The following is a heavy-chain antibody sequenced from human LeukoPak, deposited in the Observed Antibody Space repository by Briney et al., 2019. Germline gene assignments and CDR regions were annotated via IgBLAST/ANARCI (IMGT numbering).Heavy chain of an antibody. V-gene: IGHV1-24*01. CDR1: GYTLTQLS. CDR3: AREPRVYDILTGYYYYGMDV. Sequence: GASVKVSCKVSGYTLTQLSMHWVRQAPGKGLEWMGGFDPEDGETIYAQKFQGRVTMTEDTSTDTAYMELSSLRSEDTAVYYCAREPRVYDILTGYYYYGMDVWGQGTTVTVSS. J-gene: IGHJ6*02. D-gene: IGHD3-9*01. CDR2: FDPEDGET.